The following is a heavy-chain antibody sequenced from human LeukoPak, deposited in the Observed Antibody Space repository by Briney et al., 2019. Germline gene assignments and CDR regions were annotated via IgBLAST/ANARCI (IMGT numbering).Heavy chain of an antibody. Sequence: GGSLRLSCVASGFTFSSSGMHWVRQAPGKGLEWVAFIRYDGSNKYYADSVKGRFTISRDNSKNTLYLQMNSLRAEDTAVYNCAKDRSGYSGYAEYWGQGTLVTVSS. V-gene: IGHV3-30*02. CDR3: AKDRSGYSGYAEY. CDR2: IRYDGSNK. CDR1: GFTFSSSG. D-gene: IGHD5-12*01. J-gene: IGHJ4*02.